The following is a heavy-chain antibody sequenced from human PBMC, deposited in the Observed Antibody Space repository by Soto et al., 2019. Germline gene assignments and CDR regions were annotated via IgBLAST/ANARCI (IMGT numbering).Heavy chain of an antibody. Sequence: QVQLVESGGGLVKPGGSLRLSCAASGFTFSDYYMSWIRQAPGKGLEWVSYISSSGSTIYYADSVKGRFTISRDNAKNRLSRQMNSLRAEDTAVYYCARDTSWGSGTIRSGYYMAVWGKGTTVSVSS. CDR1: GFTFSDYY. V-gene: IGHV3-11*01. D-gene: IGHD3-10*01. CDR3: ARDTSWGSGTIRSGYYMAV. J-gene: IGHJ6*03. CDR2: ISSSGSTI.